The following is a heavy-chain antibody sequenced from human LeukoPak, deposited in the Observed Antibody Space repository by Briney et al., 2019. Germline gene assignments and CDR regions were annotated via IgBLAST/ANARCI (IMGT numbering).Heavy chain of an antibody. J-gene: IGHJ4*02. CDR2: INTKTGDT. V-gene: IGHV1-2*02. D-gene: IGHD2-21*01. CDR3: ATGGAGVAARYFEH. CDR1: GYTFTGYY. Sequence: GASVKVSCKASGYTFTGYYMHWVRQAPGQGLEWMGYINTKTGDTIYAQKFLGRVTMARDTSIFTVYMELSSLRSDDTAVYYCATGGAGVAARYFEHWGQGTLVTISS.